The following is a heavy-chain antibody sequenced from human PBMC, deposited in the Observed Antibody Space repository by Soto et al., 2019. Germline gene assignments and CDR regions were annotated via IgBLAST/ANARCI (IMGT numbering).Heavy chain of an antibody. CDR1: GYTFTSYG. CDR3: ARDGILIVVVPAAMPGYFDY. V-gene: IGHV1-18*01. Sequence: ASVKVSCKASGYTFTSYGISWVRQAPGQGLEWMGWISAYNGNTNYAQKLQGRVTMTTDTSTGTAYMELRSLRSDDTAVYYCARDGILIVVVPAAMPGYFDYWGQGTLVTVS. CDR2: ISAYNGNT. J-gene: IGHJ4*02. D-gene: IGHD2-2*01.